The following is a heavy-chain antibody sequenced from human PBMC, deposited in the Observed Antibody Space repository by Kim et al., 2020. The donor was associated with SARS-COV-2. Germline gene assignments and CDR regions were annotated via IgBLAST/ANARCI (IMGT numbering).Heavy chain of an antibody. V-gene: IGHV1-18*01. J-gene: IGHJ4*02. CDR2: T. Sequence: TNYAQKLQGRVTMTTDTSTSTAYMELRSLRSDDTAVYYCARVGSGYDYDYWGQGTLVTVSS. D-gene: IGHD5-12*01. CDR3: ARVGSGYDYDY.